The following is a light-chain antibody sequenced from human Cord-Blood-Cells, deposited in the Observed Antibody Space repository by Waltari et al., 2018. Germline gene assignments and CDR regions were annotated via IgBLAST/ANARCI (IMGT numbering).Light chain of an antibody. CDR3: QQRSNWPPALT. Sequence: IVLTQSPATLPLSPAERAPFTCRASQSVYSYLARYQLKPGHAPRLLIYDASNMATGIPARCSSRWSGTDFTLTISSLEPEDFAGYCCQQRSNWPPALTFGGGTKVEIK. V-gene: IGKV3-11*01. CDR2: DAS. J-gene: IGKJ4*01. CDR1: QSVYSY.